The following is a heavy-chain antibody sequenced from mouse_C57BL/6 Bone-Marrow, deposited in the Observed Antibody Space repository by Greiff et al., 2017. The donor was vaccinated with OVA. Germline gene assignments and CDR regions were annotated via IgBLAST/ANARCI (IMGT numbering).Heavy chain of an antibody. V-gene: IGHV15-2*01. D-gene: IGHD6-2*01. CDR2: ILPSIGRT. J-gene: IGHJ1*03. CDR1: DSEVFPIAY. Sequence: VQLQQSGSELRSPGSSVKLSCKDFDSEVFPIAYMSWVRQKPGHGFEWIGGILPSIGRTIYGEKFEDKATLDADTLSNTAYLELNSLTSEDSAIYYCARKDVSYWYFDVWGTGTTVTVSS. CDR3: ARKDVSYWYFDV.